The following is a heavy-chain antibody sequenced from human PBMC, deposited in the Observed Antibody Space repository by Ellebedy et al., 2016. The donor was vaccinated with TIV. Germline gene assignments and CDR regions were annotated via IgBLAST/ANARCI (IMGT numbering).Heavy chain of an antibody. D-gene: IGHD6-13*01. CDR1: GYTFTSYG. CDR2: ISAYNGKT. V-gene: IGHV1-18*04. CDR3: ARGSSTSWYGGAFDI. Sequence: AASVKVSCKASGYTFTSYGISWVRQAPGQGLEWMGWISAYNGKTNYAQKLQGRVTMTTDTSTSTAYMELRSLQSDDKAVYYCARGSSTSWYGGAFDIWGQGTMVTVSS. J-gene: IGHJ3*02.